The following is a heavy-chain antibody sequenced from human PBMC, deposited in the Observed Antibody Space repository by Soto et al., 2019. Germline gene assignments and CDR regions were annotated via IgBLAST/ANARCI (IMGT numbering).Heavy chain of an antibody. J-gene: IGHJ5*02. CDR2: IYHSGST. V-gene: IGHV4-30-2*01. D-gene: IGHD6-13*01. CDR1: GGSISSGGYS. CDR3: AAAAAGTEGWFDP. Sequence: QLQLQESGSGLVKPSQTLSLTCAVSGGSISSGGYSWSWIRQPPGKGLEWIGYIYHSGSTYYNPSLKSRGTISVDRSKNQFSLKLSSVTAADTAVYYCAAAAAGTEGWFDPWGQGTLVTVSS.